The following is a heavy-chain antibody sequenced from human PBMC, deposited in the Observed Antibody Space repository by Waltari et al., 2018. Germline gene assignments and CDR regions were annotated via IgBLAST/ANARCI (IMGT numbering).Heavy chain of an antibody. V-gene: IGHV1-69-2*01. J-gene: IGHJ3*02. D-gene: IGHD2-8*02. Sequence: EVQLVQSGAEVKKPGATVKISCKVSGSTFPDYYMHWVQPPPGKGLEWMGLVDPEDGETIYAEKFQGRVTITADTSTDTAYMELSSLRSEDTAVYYCATDPLRTGSGAFDIWGQGTMVTVSS. CDR3: ATDPLRTGSGAFDI. CDR1: GSTFPDYY. CDR2: VDPEDGET.